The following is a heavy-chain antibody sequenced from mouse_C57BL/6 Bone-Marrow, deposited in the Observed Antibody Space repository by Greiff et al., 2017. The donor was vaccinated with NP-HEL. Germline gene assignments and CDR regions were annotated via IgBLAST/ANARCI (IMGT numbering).Heavy chain of an antibody. CDR3: ARHGGGEYYYAMDY. CDR2: IWSDGST. V-gene: IGHV2-6-1*01. Sequence: QVQLKESGPGLVAPSQSLSITCTVSGFSLTSYGVHWVRQPPGKGLEWLVVIWSDGSTTYNSALKSRLSISKDNSKSQVFLKMNSLQTDDTAMYYCARHGGGEYYYAMDYWGQGTSVTVSS. CDR1: GFSLTSYG. J-gene: IGHJ4*01.